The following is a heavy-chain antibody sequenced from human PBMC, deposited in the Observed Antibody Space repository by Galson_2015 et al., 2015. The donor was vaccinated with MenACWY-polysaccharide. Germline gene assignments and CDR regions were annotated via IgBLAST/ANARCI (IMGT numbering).Heavy chain of an antibody. D-gene: IGHD3-3*01. CDR1: GFTVSRYD. CDR3: ARDQTIFGFGFHY. Sequence: SLRLCCAASGFTVSRYDMHWVRQPTGDGLEWVSAIGTTGDTYYPGSVKGRFTISRENAKNSLYLQMNSLRAEDTAVYYCARDQTIFGFGFHYRGQGNLGTLSS. V-gene: IGHV3-13*01. CDR2: IGTTGDT. J-gene: IGHJ4*02.